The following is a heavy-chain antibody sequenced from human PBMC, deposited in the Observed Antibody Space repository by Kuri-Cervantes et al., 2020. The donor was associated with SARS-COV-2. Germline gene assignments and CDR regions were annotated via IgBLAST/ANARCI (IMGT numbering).Heavy chain of an antibody. CDR3: ARGTGDLDQ. V-gene: IGHV4-61*02. J-gene: IGHJ5*02. CDR1: GGSISSGSYY. Sequence: SCTVSGGSISSGSYYWSWIRQPAGKGLEWIGRIYTSGSTNYNPSLKSRVTISVDTSKNQFSLKLTSVTAADTAVYYCARGTGDLDQWGQGTLVTVSS. D-gene: IGHD7-27*01. CDR2: IYTSGST.